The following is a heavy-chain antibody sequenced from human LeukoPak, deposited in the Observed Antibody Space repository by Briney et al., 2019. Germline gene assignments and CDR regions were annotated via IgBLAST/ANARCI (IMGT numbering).Heavy chain of an antibody. Sequence: SETLSLTCTVSGGSLSSSRYYWGWSRQPPGKGLEWVGSIYFSGSTYYNPSLKSRVTISVDTSKNQFSLKLSSVTAADTAVYYCARRSSYDTSGYQFDSWGQGTLVTVSS. CDR1: GGSLSSSRYY. V-gene: IGHV4-39*01. CDR3: ARRSSYDTSGYQFDS. J-gene: IGHJ4*02. CDR2: IYFSGST. D-gene: IGHD3-22*01.